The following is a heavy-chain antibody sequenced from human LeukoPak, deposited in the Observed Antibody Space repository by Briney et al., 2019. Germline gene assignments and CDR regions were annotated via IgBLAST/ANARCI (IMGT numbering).Heavy chain of an antibody. Sequence: GGSLRLSCVASGFTFSSYWMSWVRQAPGKGLEWVATIKQDGSQKYYVDSVKGRFTISRDNAKNSLYLQMNSLRAEDTAVYYCARESRSVTSEVDFDYWGQGTLVTVSS. CDR3: ARESRSVTSEVDFDY. D-gene: IGHD4-17*01. CDR1: GFTFSSYW. V-gene: IGHV3-7*01. CDR2: IKQDGSQK. J-gene: IGHJ4*02.